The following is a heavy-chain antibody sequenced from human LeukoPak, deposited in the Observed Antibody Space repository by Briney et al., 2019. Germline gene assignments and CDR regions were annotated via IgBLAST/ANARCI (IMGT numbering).Heavy chain of an antibody. CDR1: NGSMTSDSCY. V-gene: IGHV4-39*02. CDR2: IFYSGKT. D-gene: IGHD2-2*03. J-gene: IGHJ5*02. Sequence: PSGTLSLTCTVSNGSMTSDSCYWAWVRQPPGKGLEWIGTIFYSGKTYYSASLKSRVTVSLDTSKKNFSLRLSSVTAADTAVYYCARLWIVATWFDAWGQGALVTVSS. CDR3: ARLWIVATWFDA.